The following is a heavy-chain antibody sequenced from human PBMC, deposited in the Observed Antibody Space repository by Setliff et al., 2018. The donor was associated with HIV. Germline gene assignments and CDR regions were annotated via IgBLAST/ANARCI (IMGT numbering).Heavy chain of an antibody. CDR2: IYQSGNA. CDR3: ARGPPFAY. J-gene: IGHJ4*02. Sequence: PSETLSLTCAVSGHSISSGYFCGWIRQTPGKGLEWIGNIYQSGNAYYNPSLKSRVTISVDTSRNRFSLKLSSVTADDTGIYYCARGPPFAYWGQGLLVTVSS. CDR1: GHSISSGYF. V-gene: IGHV4-38-2*01.